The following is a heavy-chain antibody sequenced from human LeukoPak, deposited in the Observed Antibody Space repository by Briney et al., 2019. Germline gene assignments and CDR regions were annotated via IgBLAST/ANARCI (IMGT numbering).Heavy chain of an antibody. J-gene: IGHJ4*02. Sequence: GGSLRLSCAASGFTFSSYWMSWVRQAPGKGLEWVANIKQDGSEKYYVDSVKGRFTISRDNAKNSLYLQMNSLRAEDTAVYYCAREGGVGATTSFDYWGQGTLVTVSS. D-gene: IGHD1-26*01. CDR3: AREGGVGATTSFDY. CDR1: GFTFSSYW. CDR2: IKQDGSEK. V-gene: IGHV3-7*03.